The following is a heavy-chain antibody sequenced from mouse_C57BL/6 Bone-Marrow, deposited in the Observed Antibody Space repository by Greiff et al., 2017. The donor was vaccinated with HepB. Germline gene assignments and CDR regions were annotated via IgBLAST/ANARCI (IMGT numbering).Heavy chain of an antibody. CDR2: INPNNGGT. V-gene: IGHV1-26*01. CDR1: GYTFTDYY. Sequence: VQLKESGPELVKPGASVKISCKASGYTFTDYYMNWVKQSHGKSLEWIGDINPNNGGTSYNQKFKGKATLTVDKSSSTAYMELRSLTSEDSAVYYCARLRGYDTMDYWGQGTSVTVSS. J-gene: IGHJ4*01. D-gene: IGHD2-3*01. CDR3: ARLRGYDTMDY.